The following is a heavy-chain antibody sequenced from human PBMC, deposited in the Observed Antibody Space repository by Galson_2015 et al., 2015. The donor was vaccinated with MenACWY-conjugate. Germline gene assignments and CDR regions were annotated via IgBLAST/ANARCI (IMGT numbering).Heavy chain of an antibody. Sequence: SLRLSCAASGFTFDDYDMHWVRQAPGKGLEWVSGISWNSGTIGYADSVKGRFTISRDNAKNSLYLQMNSLRAEDTAFYYCAKLSTGGGTWGQGTLVTVSS. J-gene: IGHJ5*02. CDR2: ISWNSGTI. V-gene: IGHV3-9*01. CDR3: AKLSTGGGT. D-gene: IGHD3-16*01. CDR1: GFTFDDYD.